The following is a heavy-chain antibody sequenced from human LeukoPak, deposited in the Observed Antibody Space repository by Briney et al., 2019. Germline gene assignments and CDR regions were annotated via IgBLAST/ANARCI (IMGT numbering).Heavy chain of an antibody. V-gene: IGHV3-53*01. CDR2: IYSGGST. CDR1: GFTVSSNY. CDR3: ARGSGSYYYLDY. Sequence: GGSLRLSCAASGFTVSSNYMSWVRQAPGKGLEWVSVIYSGGSTYYADSVKGRFTISRGNSKNTLYLQMNSLRAEDTAVYYCARGSGSYYYLDYWGQGTLVTVSS. J-gene: IGHJ4*02. D-gene: IGHD1-26*01.